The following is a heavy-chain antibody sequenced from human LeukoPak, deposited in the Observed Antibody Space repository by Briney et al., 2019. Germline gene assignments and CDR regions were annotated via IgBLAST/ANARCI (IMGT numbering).Heavy chain of an antibody. CDR1: GFTFSSYA. CDR2: ISYDGSNK. V-gene: IGHV3-30-3*01. Sequence: GGSLRLSCAASGFTFSSYAMHWVRQAPGKGLEWVAVISYDGSNKYYADSVKGRFTISRDNSKNTLYLQMNSLRAEDTAVYYCAKVLGVYGSGSTAAFDIWGQGTMVTVSS. J-gene: IGHJ3*02. D-gene: IGHD3-10*01. CDR3: AKVLGVYGSGSTAAFDI.